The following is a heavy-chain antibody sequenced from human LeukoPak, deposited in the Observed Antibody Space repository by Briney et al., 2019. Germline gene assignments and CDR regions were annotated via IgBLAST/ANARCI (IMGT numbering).Heavy chain of an antibody. CDR3: TRGSIAYYYMDV. CDR1: VGSISSYY. CDR2: IYYSGST. J-gene: IGHJ6*03. V-gene: IGHV4-59*07. Sequence: SDTLSLTCTVSVGSISSYYWSWIRQPPGKGLEWIGNIYYSGSTNYNPSLKSRVTIPVDTSKNQFSLKLSSVTAADTAVYYCTRGSIAYYYMDVWGKGTTVTISS. D-gene: IGHD3-22*01.